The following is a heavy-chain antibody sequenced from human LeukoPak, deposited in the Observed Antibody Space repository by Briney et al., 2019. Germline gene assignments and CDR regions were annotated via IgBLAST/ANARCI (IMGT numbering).Heavy chain of an antibody. J-gene: IGHJ3*02. V-gene: IGHV3-7*03. CDR3: ARPTPYDADAFGI. Sequence: LGGSLRLSCAASGFTFSSYWMSWVRQAPGKGLEWVANIKQDGSEKYYVDSVKGRFTISRDNAKNSLYLQMNSLRAEDAAVYYCARPTPYDADAFGIWGQGTMVTVSS. CDR2: IKQDGSEK. CDR1: GFTFSSYW. D-gene: IGHD3-3*01.